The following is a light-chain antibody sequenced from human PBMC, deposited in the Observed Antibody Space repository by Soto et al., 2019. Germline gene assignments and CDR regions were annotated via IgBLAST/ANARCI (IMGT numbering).Light chain of an antibody. J-gene: IGKJ1*01. CDR2: KAS. CDR3: QQYNSYWT. V-gene: IGKV1-5*03. Sequence: DIQMTQSPSTLSASVGDRVTITCRASQSLSSWLAWYQQKPGKAPKLLIYKASSLESGVPSRFSGRGSGTEFTITVSSLQPDDFATYYCQQYNSYWTFGQGTKVEIK. CDR1: QSLSSW.